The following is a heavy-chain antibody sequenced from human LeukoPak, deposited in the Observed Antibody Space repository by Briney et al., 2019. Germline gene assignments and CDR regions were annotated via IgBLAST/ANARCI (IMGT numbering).Heavy chain of an antibody. CDR2: IIPILGIA. D-gene: IGHD2-21*01. J-gene: IGHJ4*02. CDR3: ARDLHQHIDY. V-gene: IGHV1-69*04. CDR1: GGTFSSYA. Sequence: GASVKVSCKASGGTFSSYAISWVRQAPGQGLEWMGRIIPILGIANYAQKFQGRVTITADKSTTTASMEPGRLRSEKTAVYYGARDLHQHIDYWGQGTLVTVSS.